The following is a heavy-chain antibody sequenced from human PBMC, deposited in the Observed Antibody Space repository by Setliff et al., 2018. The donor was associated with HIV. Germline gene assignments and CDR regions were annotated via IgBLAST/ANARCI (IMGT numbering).Heavy chain of an antibody. J-gene: IGHJ4*02. Sequence: SETLSLTCTVSGGSISSGNYYWSWIRQAAGKGLEWVGRIYTSGSANYNPSLKSRVTISVDTSKNQFSLKLSSVTVADTALYYCGRDEHGFNSNWYGVDWGQGTLVTVSS. CDR1: GGSISSGNYY. CDR2: IYTSGSA. V-gene: IGHV4-61*02. D-gene: IGHD6-13*01. CDR3: GRDEHGFNSNWYGVD.